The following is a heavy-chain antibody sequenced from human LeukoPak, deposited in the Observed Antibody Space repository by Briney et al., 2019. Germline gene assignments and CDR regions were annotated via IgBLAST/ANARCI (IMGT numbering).Heavy chain of an antibody. D-gene: IGHD6-13*01. CDR1: GFTFSSYG. Sequence: GGSLRLSCAASGFTFSSYGMHWVRQAPGKGLEWVAVIWYDGSNKYYADSVKGRFTISRDNSKNTLYLQMNSLRAEDTAVYYCARDSAGTAFDYWGQGPLVTVSS. CDR2: IWYDGSNK. V-gene: IGHV3-33*01. CDR3: ARDSAGTAFDY. J-gene: IGHJ4*02.